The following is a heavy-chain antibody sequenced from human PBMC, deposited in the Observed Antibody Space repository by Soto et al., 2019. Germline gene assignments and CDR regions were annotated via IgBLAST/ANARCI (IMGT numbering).Heavy chain of an antibody. V-gene: IGHV3-21*01. CDR2: IDSSSTYI. CDR1: GFTFSGYS. CDR3: ASHGGNPRIYDH. J-gene: IGHJ4*01. Sequence: EVQLVESGGGLVKPGGSLRLSCVTSGFTFSGYSMNWVRQAPGKGLEWVSSIDSSSTYILYADSVKGRFTISRDNAENSLFLQLKSLRGGDPAVYLCASHGGNPRIYDHWGQGTLVPLPA. D-gene: IGHD1-26*01.